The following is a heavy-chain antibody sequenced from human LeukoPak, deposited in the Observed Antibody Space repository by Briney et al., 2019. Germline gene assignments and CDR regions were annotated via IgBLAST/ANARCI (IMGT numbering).Heavy chain of an antibody. Sequence: GCLRLSCAASGFTVISSAMGSVRQAPRDGLELVSAISGSGGSTYYADSVKGRFTISRDNSKNTLYLQMNSLRAEDTAVYYCEKTYSSSSRVDYWGQGTLVTVSS. CDR2: ISGSGGST. J-gene: IGHJ4*02. V-gene: IGHV3-23*01. CDR3: EKTYSSSSRVDY. CDR1: GFTVISSA. D-gene: IGHD6-6*01.